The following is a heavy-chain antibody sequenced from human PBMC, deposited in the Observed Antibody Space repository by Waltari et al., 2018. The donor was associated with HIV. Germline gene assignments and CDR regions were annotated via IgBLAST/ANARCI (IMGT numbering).Heavy chain of an antibody. CDR2: MSSSGNFK. CDR3: ARDSRGSTWSLNWFDP. CDR1: GFIFNSYS. D-gene: IGHD6-6*01. V-gene: IGHV3-21*02. J-gene: IGHJ5*02. Sequence: EVQLVESGGGPVKPGESLRLSCVTSGFIFNSYSMNWVRQAPGKGPELGSSMSSSGNFKHYADSVKGRFTISRDNAENSLYLQMNGLRAEDTAIYYCARDSRGSTWSLNWFDPWGQGTLFTVSS.